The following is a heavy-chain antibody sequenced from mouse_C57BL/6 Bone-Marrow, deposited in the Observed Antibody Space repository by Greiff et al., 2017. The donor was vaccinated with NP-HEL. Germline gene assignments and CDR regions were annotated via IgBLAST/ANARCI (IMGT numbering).Heavy chain of an antibody. Sequence: VQLQQPGAELVKPGASVKMSCKASGYTFTSYWITWVKQRPGQGLEWIGDIYPGSGSTNYNEKFKSKATLTVDTSSSTAYMQLSSLTSEDSAVYYCARRRITTVVATNFDYWGQGTTLTVSS. CDR3: ARRRITTVVATNFDY. J-gene: IGHJ2*01. V-gene: IGHV1-55*01. CDR1: GYTFTSYW. D-gene: IGHD1-1*01. CDR2: IYPGSGST.